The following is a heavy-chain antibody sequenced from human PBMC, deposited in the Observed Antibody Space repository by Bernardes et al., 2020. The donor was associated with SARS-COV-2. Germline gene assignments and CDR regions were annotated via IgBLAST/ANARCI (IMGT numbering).Heavy chain of an antibody. Sequence: ASVKVSCKASGYIFTMYEIHWVRQTPGQGLEWVGWLNPNSGNTGYAEKFQGRVTLTRDTSISTAYMELSGLRSEDTAFYFCARRGIPVVLSVHRPFDSWGQGTLVTVTS. D-gene: IGHD2-21*01. J-gene: IGHJ4*02. V-gene: IGHV1-8*01. CDR3: ARRGIPVVLSVHRPFDS. CDR2: LNPNSGNT. CDR1: GYIFTMYE.